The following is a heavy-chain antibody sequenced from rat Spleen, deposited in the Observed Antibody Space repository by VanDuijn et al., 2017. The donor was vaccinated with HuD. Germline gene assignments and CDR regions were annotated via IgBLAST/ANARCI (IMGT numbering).Heavy chain of an antibody. J-gene: IGHJ2*01. Sequence: EVQLVETGGGLVQPGRSLKLSCVASGFTFNSYWMYWIRQAPGTGLEWVASINYEGSSTYYGDSVKGRFTISRDNAKSTLYLQMNRLRSEDTATYYCARHWSYSGDDAMDAWGQGVMVTVSS. CDR3: ARHWSYSGDDAMDA. V-gene: IGHV5-58*01. CDR1: GFTFNSYW. D-gene: IGHD1-1*01. CDR2: INYEGSST.